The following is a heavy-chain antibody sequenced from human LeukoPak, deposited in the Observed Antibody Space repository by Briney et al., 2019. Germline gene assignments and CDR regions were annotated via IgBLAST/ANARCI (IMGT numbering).Heavy chain of an antibody. J-gene: IGHJ4*02. CDR3: ARARDWGCSYCSY. V-gene: IGHV3-33*08. Sequence: GRSLRLSCAASGFTFSSYDMHWVRQAPGKGLEWVTAIWCDGSNKYYADSVKGRFTISRDNSQNTLYLQMNSLRAEDTAVYYCARARDWGCSYCSYWGQGTLVTVSS. CDR1: GFTFSSYD. CDR2: IWCDGSNK. D-gene: IGHD7-27*01.